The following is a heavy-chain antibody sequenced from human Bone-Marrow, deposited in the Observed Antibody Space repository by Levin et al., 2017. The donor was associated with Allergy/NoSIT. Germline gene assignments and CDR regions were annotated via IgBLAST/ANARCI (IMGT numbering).Heavy chain of an antibody. CDR2: ISYDGSQT. CDR1: RFTFNQYG. J-gene: IGHJ2*01. V-gene: IGHV3-30*18. Sequence: AGGSLRLSCAASRFTFNQYGMHWVRQAPGKGLEWVAVISYDGSQTYYADSVKGRFNISRDNSKKMVYLQMNSLRAVDTAVYYCAKDRGSDWYFDLWGRGTLVAVSS. CDR3: AKDRGSDWYFDL.